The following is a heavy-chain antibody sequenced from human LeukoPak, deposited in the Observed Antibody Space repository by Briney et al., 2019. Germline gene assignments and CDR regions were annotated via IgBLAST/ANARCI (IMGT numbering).Heavy chain of an antibody. V-gene: IGHV4-30-4*08. J-gene: IGHJ6*04. CDR3: ARGCSYTRCYGYV. D-gene: IGHD2-2*01. CDR1: GGSISSGDYY. CDR2: IYYSGST. Sequence: SETLSLTCTVSGGSISSGDYYWSWIRQPPGKGLEWIGYIYYSGSTHNNPALKIRDTISVDTSNNQFSLKLSAVTAADTAVHFCARGCSYTRCYGYVWGKGTTVTVSS.